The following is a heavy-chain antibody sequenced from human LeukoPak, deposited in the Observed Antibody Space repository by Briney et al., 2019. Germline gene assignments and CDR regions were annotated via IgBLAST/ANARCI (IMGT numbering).Heavy chain of an antibody. V-gene: IGHV4-61*05. J-gene: IGHJ6*02. CDR1: GGSISSSSYY. Sequence: PSETLSLTCTVSGGSISSSSYYWGWIRQPPGKGLEWIGYIYYSGSTNYNPSLKSRVTISVDTSKNQFSLKLSSVTAADTAVYYCARTMPPRAPPPHLGGMDVWGQGTTVTVSS. CDR3: ARTMPPRAPPPHLGGMDV. D-gene: IGHD2-2*01. CDR2: IYYSGST.